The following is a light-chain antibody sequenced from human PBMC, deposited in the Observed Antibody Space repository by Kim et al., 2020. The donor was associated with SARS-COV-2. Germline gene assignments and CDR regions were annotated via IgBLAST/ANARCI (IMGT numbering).Light chain of an antibody. J-gene: IGLJ2*01. CDR2: GNS. Sequence: QSVLTQPPSVSGAPGQRVTISCTGNSSNIGAPYDVHWYQQLPGTAPKLLIYGNSNRPSGAPDRFSGSKSGTSASLAITGLQAEDEADYYCQSYDSSLSGWVFGGGTQLTVL. CDR3: QSYDSSLSGWV. CDR1: SSNIGAPYD. V-gene: IGLV1-40*01.